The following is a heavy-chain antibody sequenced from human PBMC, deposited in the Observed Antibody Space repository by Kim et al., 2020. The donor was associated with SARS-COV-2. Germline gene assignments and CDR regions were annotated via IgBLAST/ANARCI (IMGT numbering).Heavy chain of an antibody. V-gene: IGHV3-23*01. D-gene: IGHD3-10*01. Sequence: GGSLRLSCADSGITFSTYAMSWVRQAPGKGLDWVSCISAGGGDTYYADSVKGRFTISRDNSKNTLYLQMNSLRAEDTAVYFCAKIPSPLNYYGSGSYYTNWFDPWGQGTLVTVSS. CDR2: ISAGGGDT. CDR1: GITFSTYA. CDR3: AKIPSPLNYYGSGSYYTNWFDP. J-gene: IGHJ5*02.